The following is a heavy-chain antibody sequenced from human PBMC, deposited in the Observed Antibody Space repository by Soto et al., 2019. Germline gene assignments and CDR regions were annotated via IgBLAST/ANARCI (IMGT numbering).Heavy chain of an antibody. CDR2: ISSSSSYI. D-gene: IGHD5-12*01. J-gene: IGHJ4*02. CDR1: GFTFSSYS. V-gene: IGHV3-21*01. CDR3: VKSRGGNNFDFFD. Sequence: GGSLRLSCAASGFTFSSYSMNWVRQAPGEGLEWVSSISSSSSYIYYADSVKGRFTISRDNAKNSLYLHMNSLRAEDTAVYYCVKSRGGNNFDFFDWGQGALVTVSS.